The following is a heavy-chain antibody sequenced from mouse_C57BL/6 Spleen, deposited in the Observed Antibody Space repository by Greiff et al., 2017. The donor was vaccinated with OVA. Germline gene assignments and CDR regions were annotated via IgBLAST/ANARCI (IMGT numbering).Heavy chain of an antibody. CDR3: ARSLFITTVVATFPYYFDY. CDR1: GYTFTSYG. CDR2: IYPRSGNT. V-gene: IGHV1-81*01. J-gene: IGHJ2*01. Sequence: QVQLQQSGAELARPGASVKLSCKASGYTFTSYGISWVKQRTGQGLEWIGEIYPRSGNTYYNEKFKGKATLTADKSSSTAYMELRSLTSEDSAVYFCARSLFITTVVATFPYYFDYWGQGTTLTVSS. D-gene: IGHD1-1*01.